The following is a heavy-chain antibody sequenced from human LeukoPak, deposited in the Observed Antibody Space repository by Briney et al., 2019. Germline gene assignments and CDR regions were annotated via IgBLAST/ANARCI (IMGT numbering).Heavy chain of an antibody. V-gene: IGHV3-23*01. CDR3: AKNNYDFWSGRIPWFDP. D-gene: IGHD3-3*01. J-gene: IGHJ5*02. CDR1: GFTFSSYA. CDR2: ISGSGGST. Sequence: PGGSLRLSCAASGFTFSSYAMSWVRQAPGKGLEWVSAISGSGGSTYYADSVKGRFTISRDDSKNTLYLQMNSLRAEDTAVYYCAKNNYDFWSGRIPWFDPWGQGTLVTVSS.